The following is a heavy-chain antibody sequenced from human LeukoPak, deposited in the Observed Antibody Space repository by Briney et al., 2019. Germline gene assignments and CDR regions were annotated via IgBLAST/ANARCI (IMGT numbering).Heavy chain of an antibody. V-gene: IGHV4-59*01. J-gene: IGHJ3*02. CDR3: ARVEAVADAFDI. Sequence: SETLSLTCTVSGGSISSYYWSWIRQPPGKGLEWIGYIYYSGSTNYNPSLKSRVTISVDTSKNQFSLKLSSVTAADTAVYYCARVEAVADAFDIWGQGTMVTVSS. CDR2: IYYSGST. D-gene: IGHD6-19*01. CDR1: GGSISSYY.